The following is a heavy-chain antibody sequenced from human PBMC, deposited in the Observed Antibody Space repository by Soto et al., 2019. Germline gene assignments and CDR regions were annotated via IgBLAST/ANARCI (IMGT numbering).Heavy chain of an antibody. J-gene: IGHJ1*01. CDR3: ETSRRARVRTLAR. CDR2: ITSDGSNT. V-gene: IGHV3-43*01. CDR1: GFNFNEYT. Sequence: PGGSLRLSCAASGFNFNEYTMHWVRQAPGRGLEWVSLITSDGSNTYYADSVRGRFTISRDNSDNSLYLQINSLRTEDNALYYCETSRRARVRTLARGGKGTLDPVSP. D-gene: IGHD3-10*01.